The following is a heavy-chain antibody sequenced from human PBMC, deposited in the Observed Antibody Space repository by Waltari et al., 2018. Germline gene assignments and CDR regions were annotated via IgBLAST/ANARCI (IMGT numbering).Heavy chain of an antibody. D-gene: IGHD4-17*01. V-gene: IGHV4-34*01. Sequence: QVQPQQWGAGLLKPSETLSLTCAVSGGSFSWIRQPPGQGLEWIGEINHSGSISLNPSLKSRVTMSVDTSKNTLYLQMNSLRAEDTAVYYCARERTTATTTYFQYWGQGTLVTVSS. CDR3: ARERTTATTTYFQY. J-gene: IGHJ4*02. CDR1: GGSFS. CDR2: INHSGSI.